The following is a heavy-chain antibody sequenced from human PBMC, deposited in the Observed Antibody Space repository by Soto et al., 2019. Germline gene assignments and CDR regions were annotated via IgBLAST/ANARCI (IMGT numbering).Heavy chain of an antibody. J-gene: IGHJ2*01. Sequence: QVQLQESGPGLVKPSQTLSLTCTVSGGPISSGGYYWSWIRQHPGKGLEWIGYIYYSGSTYYNPSLKSRVTISVDTSKNQFSLKLSSVTAADTAVYYCARDRRVVVVTAPYWYFDLWGRGTLVTVSS. CDR2: IYYSGST. D-gene: IGHD2-21*02. CDR1: GGPISSGGYY. V-gene: IGHV4-31*03. CDR3: ARDRRVVVVTAPYWYFDL.